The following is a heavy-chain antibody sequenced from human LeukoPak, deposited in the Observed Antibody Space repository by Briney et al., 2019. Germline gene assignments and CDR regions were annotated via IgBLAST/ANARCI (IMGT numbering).Heavy chain of an antibody. CDR1: GASVSGSAYY. V-gene: IGHV4-39*01. J-gene: IGHJ4*02. Sequence: SETLSLTCTVSGASVSGSAYYWGWIRQPPGKGLEWIGNIYYSGSTYYNESLESRVTISIDTSKNQFSLKLSSVTAADTAVYYCARTRYYYNSRSYGAPYYFDYWGQGTLVTVSS. D-gene: IGHD3-10*01. CDR2: IYYSGST. CDR3: ARTRYYYNSRSYGAPYYFDY.